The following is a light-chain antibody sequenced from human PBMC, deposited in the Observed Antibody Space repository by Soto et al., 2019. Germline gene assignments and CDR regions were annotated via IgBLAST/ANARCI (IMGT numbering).Light chain of an antibody. J-gene: IGKJ5*01. CDR1: QGIDSS. CDR2: AAS. Sequence: ILLTQSPSSLSASVGDRVTITCRASQGIDSSFAWYQQKPGKAPKLLIYAASSLQSGVPSRFSGSGSGTDFTLTISSLQPADFATYYCQQLHDYPITFGQGTRLEI. V-gene: IGKV1-9*01. CDR3: QQLHDYPIT.